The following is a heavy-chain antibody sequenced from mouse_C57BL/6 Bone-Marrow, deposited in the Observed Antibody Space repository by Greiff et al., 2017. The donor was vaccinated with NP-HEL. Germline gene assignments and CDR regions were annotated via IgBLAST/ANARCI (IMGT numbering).Heavy chain of an antibody. CDR3: TRYDYDVGYWYFDV. J-gene: IGHJ1*03. D-gene: IGHD2-4*01. CDR1: GFTFSSYA. V-gene: IGHV5-9-1*02. CDR2: ISSGGDYI. Sequence: EVHLVESGEGLVKPGGSLKLSCAASGFTFSSYAMSWVRQTPEKRLEWVAYISSGGDYIYYADTVKGRFTISRDNARNTLYLQMSSLKSEDTAMYYCTRYDYDVGYWYFDVWGTGTTVTVSS.